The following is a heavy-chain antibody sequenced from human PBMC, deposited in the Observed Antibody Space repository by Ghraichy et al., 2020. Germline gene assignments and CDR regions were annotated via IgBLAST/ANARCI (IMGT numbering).Heavy chain of an antibody. D-gene: IGHD3-16*01. CDR2: IKQDGSEK. J-gene: IGHJ4*02. Sequence: GSLRLSCAASGLTFSSYWMSWVRQAPGKGLEWVANIKQDGSEKYYVDSVKGRFTISRDNAKNSLYLQMNSLRAEDTAVYYCAKTNYDSVWASYPLGYWGQGTLVTVSS. V-gene: IGHV3-7*01. CDR3: AKTNYDSVWASYPLGY. CDR1: GLTFSSYW.